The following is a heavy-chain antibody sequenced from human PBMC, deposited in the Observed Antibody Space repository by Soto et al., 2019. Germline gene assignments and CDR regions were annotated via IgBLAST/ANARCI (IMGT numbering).Heavy chain of an antibody. J-gene: IGHJ4*02. CDR2: ISSSSSSTI. D-gene: IGHD2-8*02. V-gene: IGHV3-48*02. CDR1: GFTFSSYS. CDR3: SWWLSPY. Sequence: PGGSLRLSCASSGFTFSSYSMNWVRQAPGKGLEWVSYISSSSSSTIYYADSVKGRFTISRDNAKNSLYLQMNSLRDEDTAVYYCSWWLSPYWGQGTLVTVSS.